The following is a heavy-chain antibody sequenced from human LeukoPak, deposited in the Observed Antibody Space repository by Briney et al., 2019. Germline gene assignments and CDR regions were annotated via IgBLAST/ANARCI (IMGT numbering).Heavy chain of an antibody. D-gene: IGHD3-3*01. V-gene: IGHV3-30*03. CDR1: GFTFSSYG. Sequence: PGRSLRLSCAASGFTFSSYGMHWVRQAPGKGLEWVAVISYDGSNKYYADSVKGRFTISRDNSKNTLYLQMNSLRAEDTAVYYCARLVEYDFWSGLLGFDYWGQGTLVTVSS. CDR3: ARLVEYDFWSGLLGFDY. J-gene: IGHJ4*02. CDR2: ISYDGSNK.